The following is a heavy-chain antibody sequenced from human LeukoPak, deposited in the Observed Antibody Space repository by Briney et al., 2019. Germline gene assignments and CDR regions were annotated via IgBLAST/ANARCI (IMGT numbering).Heavy chain of an antibody. J-gene: IGHJ6*02. CDR2: ISSSSSYI. D-gene: IGHD2-15*01. Sequence: GGSLRLSCVASGFTFSSYNMNWVRQAPGKGLEWVSSISSSSSYIYYADSVKGRFAISRDNAKNSLYLQMNSLRAEDTAAYYCASDFNPGYCSGGGCVYGMDVWGQGTTVTVSS. CDR1: GFTFSSYN. V-gene: IGHV3-21*01. CDR3: ASDFNPGYCSGGGCVYGMDV.